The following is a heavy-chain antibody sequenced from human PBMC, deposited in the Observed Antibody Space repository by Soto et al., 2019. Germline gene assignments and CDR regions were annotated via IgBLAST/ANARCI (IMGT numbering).Heavy chain of an antibody. Sequence: ASVKVSCKVSGYTLTELSMHWVRQAPGKGLEWMGGFDPEDGETIYAQKFQGRVTMTEDTSTDTAYMELSSLRSEDTAVYYCATVHIEGQLRPGGYHYYGMDVWGQGTTVTVSS. J-gene: IGHJ6*02. CDR3: ATVHIEGQLRPGGYHYYGMDV. D-gene: IGHD6-6*01. CDR1: GYTLTELS. CDR2: FDPEDGET. V-gene: IGHV1-24*01.